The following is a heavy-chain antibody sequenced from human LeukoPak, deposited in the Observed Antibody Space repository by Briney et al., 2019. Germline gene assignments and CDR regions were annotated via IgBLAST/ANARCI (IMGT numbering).Heavy chain of an antibody. Sequence: GGSLRLSCAASGFTFSSYVMSWVRQAPGKGLEWVSAISGSGGSTYYADSVKGRFTISRDNSKNTLYLQTNSLRAEDTAVYYCANVGSWYGNWGQGTLVTVSS. V-gene: IGHV3-23*01. CDR1: GFTFSSYV. J-gene: IGHJ4*02. CDR3: ANVGSWYGN. D-gene: IGHD6-13*01. CDR2: ISGSGGST.